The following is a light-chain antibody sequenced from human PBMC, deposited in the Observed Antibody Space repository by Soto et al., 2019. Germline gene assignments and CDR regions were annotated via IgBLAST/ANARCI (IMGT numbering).Light chain of an antibody. J-gene: IGKJ1*01. CDR1: QSISTW. CDR3: QQYNSYSRT. Sequence: DIQMTQSPSTLSASVGDRVTITCRASQSISTWLAWYQQKPGKAPKLLIYDASSLESGVVSRFSGSGSGTEFILTISSLQHDDFATYYCQQYNSYSRTFGQGTKVDIK. V-gene: IGKV1-5*01. CDR2: DAS.